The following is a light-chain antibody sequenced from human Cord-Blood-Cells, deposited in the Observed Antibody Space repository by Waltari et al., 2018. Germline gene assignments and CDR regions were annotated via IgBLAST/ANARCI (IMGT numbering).Light chain of an antibody. J-gene: IGLJ1*01. V-gene: IGLV3-19*01. CDR3: NSRDSSGNHLGV. Sequence: SSELTQDPAVSVALGQTVRITCQGDSLRSYYASWYQQKPGQAPVLVIYGKNNRPSGSPHLVSGASSGNTASLPSIGAQAEDDADYYCNSRDSSGNHLGVFGTGTKVTVL. CDR1: SLRSYY. CDR2: GKN.